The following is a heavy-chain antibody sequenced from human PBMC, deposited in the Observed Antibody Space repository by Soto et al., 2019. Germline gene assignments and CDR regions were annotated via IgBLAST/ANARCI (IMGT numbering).Heavy chain of an antibody. CDR2: VSSSSSYI. Sequence: GGSLRLSCAASGFTFSSYSMNWVRQAPGKGLEWVSSVSSSSSYIYYADSVKGRFTISRDNAKNSVYLQMNSLRAEDTAVYYCARAYGGNPALFDPWGQGTLVTVSS. CDR1: GFTFSSYS. CDR3: ARAYGGNPALFDP. J-gene: IGHJ5*02. D-gene: IGHD4-17*01. V-gene: IGHV3-21*04.